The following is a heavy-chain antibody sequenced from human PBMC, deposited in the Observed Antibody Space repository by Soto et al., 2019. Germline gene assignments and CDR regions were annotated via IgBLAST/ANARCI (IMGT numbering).Heavy chain of an antibody. CDR3: GRGGGLYRVSWPIGF. V-gene: IGHV1-18*04. CDR2: IGNYNGNR. J-gene: IGHJ4*02. D-gene: IGHD3-16*01. Sequence: ASVKVSCKASGYTFTNYGISWVRQAPGQGLEWTGWIGNYNGNRSYEPRLQGRVTMTTDTSTNTAYMELRGLSSDDTAVYFCGRGGGLYRVSWPIGFWGQGTLVTVSS. CDR1: GYTFTNYG.